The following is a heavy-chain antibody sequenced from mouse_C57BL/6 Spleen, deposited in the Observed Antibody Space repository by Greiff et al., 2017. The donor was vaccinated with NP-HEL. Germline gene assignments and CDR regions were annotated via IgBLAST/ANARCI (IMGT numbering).Heavy chain of an antibody. V-gene: IGHV1-54*01. CDR3: ARDGISPYAMDY. D-gene: IGHD1-1*01. CDR1: GYAFTNYL. Sequence: VQLQESGAELVRPGTSVKVSCKASGYAFTNYLIEWVKQRPGQGLEWIGVINPGSGGTNYNEKFKGKATLTADKSSSTAYMQLSSLTSEDSAVYVCARDGISPYAMDYWGQGTSVTVSS. J-gene: IGHJ4*01. CDR2: INPGSGGT.